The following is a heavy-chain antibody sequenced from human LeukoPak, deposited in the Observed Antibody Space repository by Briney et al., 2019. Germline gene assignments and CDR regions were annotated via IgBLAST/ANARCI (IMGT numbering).Heavy chain of an antibody. V-gene: IGHV4-59*01. CDR3: ARAAYSSSSRFDP. J-gene: IGHJ5*02. CDR2: IYYSGST. D-gene: IGHD6-6*01. Sequence: SETLSLTCTVSGGSISSYYWSWIRQPPGKGLEWIGCIYYSGSTNYNPSLKSRVTISVDTSKNQFSLKLSSVTAADTAVYYCARAAYSSSSRFDPWGQGTLVTVSS. CDR1: GGSISSYY.